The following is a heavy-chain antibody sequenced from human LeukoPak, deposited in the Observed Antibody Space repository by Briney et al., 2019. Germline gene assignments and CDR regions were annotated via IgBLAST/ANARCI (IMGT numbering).Heavy chain of an antibody. J-gene: IGHJ4*02. CDR3: ARGITAGVDY. CDR1: GYAFSSLD. D-gene: IGHD3-10*01. CDR2: MNPNNGHT. V-gene: IGHV1-8*01. Sequence: GASVKVSCKASGYAFSSLDINWVRQTTGQGLEWMAWMNPNNGHTGYAQKFQNRLTMTRDTSIDTAYMELSNLRSEDTAVYYCARGITAGVDYWGQGTLVTVSP.